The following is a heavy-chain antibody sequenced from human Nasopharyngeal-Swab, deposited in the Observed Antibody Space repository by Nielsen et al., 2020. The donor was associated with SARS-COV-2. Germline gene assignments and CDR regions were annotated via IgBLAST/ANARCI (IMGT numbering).Heavy chain of an antibody. Sequence: ESLKISCAASGFTFSSYSMNWVRQAPGKGLEWVGYIYYSGSTYYNPSLKSRVTISVDTSKNQFSLKLSSVTAADTAVYYCARSPSPHITMIVVVTHWYFDLWGRGTLVTVSS. J-gene: IGHJ2*01. D-gene: IGHD3-22*01. CDR1: GFTFSSYS. CDR3: ARSPSPHITMIVVVTHWYFDL. V-gene: IGHV4-59*06. CDR2: IYYSGST.